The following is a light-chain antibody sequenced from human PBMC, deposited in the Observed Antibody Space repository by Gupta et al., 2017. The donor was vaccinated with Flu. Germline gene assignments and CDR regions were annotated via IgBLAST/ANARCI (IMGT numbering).Light chain of an antibody. J-gene: IGKJ2*02. Sequence: VVVSQSLLSLSVTLGQAAPISCRSSQSLVYKNGITDLTWFQQRPGQSPRRLIYEVSNRDSGVPDICSGRGSVTYFILNISRLEAEDVGFYYCMRDTPSCTFGQGTKLEIK. CDR3: MRDTPSCT. V-gene: IGKV2-30*01. CDR2: EVS. CDR1: QSLVYKNGITD.